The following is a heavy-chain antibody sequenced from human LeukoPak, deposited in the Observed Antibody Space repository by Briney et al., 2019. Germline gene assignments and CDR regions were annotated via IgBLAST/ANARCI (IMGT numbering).Heavy chain of an antibody. J-gene: IGHJ4*02. CDR1: GYTFTSYY. V-gene: IGHV1-46*01. Sequence: EASVKVSCKASGYTFTSYYMHWVRQAPGQGLEWMGIINPSGGSSSYAQKFQGRVTMTRDTSTSTAYMELSSLRSEDTAVYYCARSTDRFYYFDYWGQGILVTVSS. CDR2: INPSGGSS. CDR3: ARSTDRFYYFDY. D-gene: IGHD3-3*01.